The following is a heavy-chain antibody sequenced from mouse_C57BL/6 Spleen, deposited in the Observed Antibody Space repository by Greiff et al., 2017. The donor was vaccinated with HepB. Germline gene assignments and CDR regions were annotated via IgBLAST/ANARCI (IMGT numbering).Heavy chain of an antibody. J-gene: IGHJ4*01. V-gene: IGHV10-1*01. Sequence: EVKLVESGGGLVQPKGSLKLSCAASGFSFNTYAMNWVRQAPGKGLEWVARIRSKSNNYATYYADSVKDRFTISRDDSESMLYLQMNNLKTEDTAMDYCVRHRDYGGIYAMDDWGQGTSVTVSA. D-gene: IGHD2-4*01. CDR3: VRHRDYGGIYAMDD. CDR1: GFSFNTYA. CDR2: IRSKSNNYAT.